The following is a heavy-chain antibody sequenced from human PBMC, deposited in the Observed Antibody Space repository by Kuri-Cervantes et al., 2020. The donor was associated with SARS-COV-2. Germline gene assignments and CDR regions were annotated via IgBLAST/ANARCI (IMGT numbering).Heavy chain of an antibody. CDR3: AKGYCTSTSCYRFDY. Sequence: GGSLRLSCAAAGFTFSDYYMSWIRQAPGKGLEWVSYISSSSSYTNYADSVKGRFTISRDNSKNTLYLQMNSLRAEDTAVYYCAKGYCTSTSCYRFDYWGQGTLVTVSS. V-gene: IGHV3-11*05. CDR2: ISSSSSYT. CDR1: GFTFSDYY. J-gene: IGHJ4*02. D-gene: IGHD2-2*01.